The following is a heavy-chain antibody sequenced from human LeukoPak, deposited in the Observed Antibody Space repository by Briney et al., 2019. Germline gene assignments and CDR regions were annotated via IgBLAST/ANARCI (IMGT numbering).Heavy chain of an antibody. CDR3: ARDAPVDYDSSGYYSAGYFQH. CDR2: INPNSGGT. Sequence: ASVKVSCKASGYTFTGYYMHWVRQAPGQGLEWMGWINPNSGGTNYAQKFQGRVTMTRDTSISTAYMELSRLRSDDTAVYYCARDAPVDYDSSGYYSAGYFQHWGQGTLVTVSS. J-gene: IGHJ1*01. V-gene: IGHV1-2*02. D-gene: IGHD3-22*01. CDR1: GYTFTGYY.